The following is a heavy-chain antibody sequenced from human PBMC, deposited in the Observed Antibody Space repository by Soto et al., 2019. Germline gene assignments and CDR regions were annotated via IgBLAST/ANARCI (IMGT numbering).Heavy chain of an antibody. Sequence: QVQLLESGGGVAQPGGSLRLSCAASGFTFNTYTMHWVRQAPGEGLEWVALISYDGGIQYYGDSMQGRCTISSDNSKSTLYLQMNRLRLDDTAVYYCATHRGVAPHSGPHLDSWGQGTQLTVS. V-gene: IGHV3-30-3*01. J-gene: IGHJ4*01. CDR2: ISYDGGIQ. CDR1: GFTFNTYT. D-gene: IGHD2-8*01. CDR3: ATHRGVAPHSGPHLDS.